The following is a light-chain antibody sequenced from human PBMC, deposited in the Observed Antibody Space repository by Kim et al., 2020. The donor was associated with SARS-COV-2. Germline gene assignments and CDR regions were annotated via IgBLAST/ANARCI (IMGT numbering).Light chain of an antibody. CDR3: QHYDKWPPIT. CDR1: QAIKSN. V-gene: IGKV3-15*01. Sequence: EIVMTQSPVTLSVSPGERATLSCRASQAIKSNLAWYQQKPGQAPRLLIYRASTRATGVPARFSGSGYGTEFFLTISSLQSEDFAIYYCQHYDKWPPITFGQGTRLEIK. CDR2: RAS. J-gene: IGKJ5*01.